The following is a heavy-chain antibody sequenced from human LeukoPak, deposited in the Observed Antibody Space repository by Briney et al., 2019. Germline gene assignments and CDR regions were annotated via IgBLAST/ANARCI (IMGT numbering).Heavy chain of an antibody. J-gene: IGHJ5*02. Sequence: ASVKVSCKASGYTFTSYDINWVRQATGQGLEWMGWMNPNSGNTGYAQKFQGRVTITRNTSISTAYMELSSLRSEDTAVYYCARGNGYYYDSSDWFDPWGQGTLVTVSS. D-gene: IGHD3-22*01. CDR1: GYTFTSYD. CDR3: ARGNGYYYDSSDWFDP. CDR2: MNPNSGNT. V-gene: IGHV1-8*03.